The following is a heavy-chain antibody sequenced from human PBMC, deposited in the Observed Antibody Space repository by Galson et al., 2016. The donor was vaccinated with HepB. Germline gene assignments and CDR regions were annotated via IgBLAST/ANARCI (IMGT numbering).Heavy chain of an antibody. Sequence: SLRLSCAGPGFIFEDFVLHWVRQPPGKALEWVSLISWDGSITFYADSVKGRFTISRDNSKNSLYLQMDSLRPEDAAFYYCAKASGGDYFFQYWGQGSRVTVSS. CDR2: ISWDGSIT. J-gene: IGHJ4*02. CDR1: GFIFEDFV. V-gene: IGHV3-43D*03. CDR3: AKASGGDYFFQY. D-gene: IGHD1-26*01.